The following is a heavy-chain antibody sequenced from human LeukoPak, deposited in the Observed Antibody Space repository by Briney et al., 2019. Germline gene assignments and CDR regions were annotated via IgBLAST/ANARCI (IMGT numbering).Heavy chain of an antibody. Sequence: SETLSLTCTVSGGSISSYYWSWIRQPPGKGLEWIGYIYYSGSTNYNPSLKSRVTISVDTSKNQFSLKLSSVTAADTAVYYCARDRVRGNSTPFFDYWGQGTLVTVSS. V-gene: IGHV4-59*01. CDR3: ARDRVRGNSTPFFDY. D-gene: IGHD1-26*01. J-gene: IGHJ4*02. CDR2: IYYSGST. CDR1: GGSISSYY.